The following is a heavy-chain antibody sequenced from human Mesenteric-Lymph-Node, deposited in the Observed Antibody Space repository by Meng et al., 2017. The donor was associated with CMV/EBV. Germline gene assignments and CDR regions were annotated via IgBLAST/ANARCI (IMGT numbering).Heavy chain of an antibody. CDR2: ISGSGSST. D-gene: IGHD1-26*01. V-gene: IGHV3-23*01. CDR1: GFTFSTFA. CDR3: AKDNGYGGSYFDY. Sequence: GGSLRLSCAASGFTFSTFAMSWVRQAPGKGLEWVSAISGSGSSTYYADSVTGRFTISRDNSKNTLFLQMNSLRADDTAVYYCAKDNGYGGSYFDYWGQGTLVTVSS. J-gene: IGHJ4*02.